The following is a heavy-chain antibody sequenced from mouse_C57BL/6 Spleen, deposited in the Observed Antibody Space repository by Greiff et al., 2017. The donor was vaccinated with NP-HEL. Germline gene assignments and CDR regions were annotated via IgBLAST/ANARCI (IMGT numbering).Heavy chain of an antibody. CDR1: GFTFSSYG. CDR3: ARHDGYRWYFDV. CDR2: ISSGGSYT. D-gene: IGHD2-3*01. V-gene: IGHV5-6*01. J-gene: IGHJ1*03. Sequence: VQLKQSGGDLVKPGGSLKLSCAASGFTFSSYGMSWVRQTPDKRLEWVATISSGGSYTYYPDSVKGRFTISRDNAKNTLYLQMSSLKSEDTAMYYCARHDGYRWYFDVWGTGTTVTVSS.